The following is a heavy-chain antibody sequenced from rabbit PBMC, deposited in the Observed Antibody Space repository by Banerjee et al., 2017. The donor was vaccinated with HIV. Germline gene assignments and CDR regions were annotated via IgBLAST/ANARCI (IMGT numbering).Heavy chain of an antibody. Sequence: QTLDVSGGDPAKPGASLTLTCTASESSFSSGYDMCCVLQAPGKGLEWIACINAGSSGFTYCARWARGRVTISKTSSTTVTLQMTSLTAADTATYFCARSGGYSNDCYFNLWGPGTLVTVS. V-gene: IGHV1S40*01. CDR1: ESSFSSGYD. CDR2: INAGSSGFT. D-gene: IGHD1-1*01. CDR3: ARSGGYSNDCYFNL. J-gene: IGHJ4*01.